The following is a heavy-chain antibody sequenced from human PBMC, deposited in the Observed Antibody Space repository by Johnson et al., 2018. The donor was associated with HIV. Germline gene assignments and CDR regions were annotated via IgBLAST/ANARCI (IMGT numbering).Heavy chain of an antibody. CDR2: INWNGGGT. CDR1: GFTFDYYG. V-gene: IGHV3-20*04. J-gene: IGHJ3*02. D-gene: IGHD2-2*01. Sequence: VQLVESGGGVVRPGGSLRLSCAASGFTFDYYGMSWVRQAPGKGLEWVSGINWNGGGTTYADSLTGRLTISREKAKNSLYLQMNSLRAEDTALYYCARSVSIVVVPAATRGGAFDIWGQGTMVTVSS. CDR3: ARSVSIVVVPAATRGGAFDI.